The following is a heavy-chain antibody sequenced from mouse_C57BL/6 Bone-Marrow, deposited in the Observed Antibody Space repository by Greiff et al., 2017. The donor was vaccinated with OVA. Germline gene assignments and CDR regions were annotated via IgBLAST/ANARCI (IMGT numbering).Heavy chain of an antibody. CDR1: GFTFSSYA. J-gene: IGHJ4*01. CDR2: ISSGGDYI. V-gene: IGHV5-9-1*02. CDR3: TRLLDVMDY. D-gene: IGHD2-1*01. Sequence: EVKLMESGEGLVKPGGSLKLSCAASGFTFSSYAMSWVRQTPEKRLEWVAYISSGGDYIYYADTVKGRFTISRDNARNTLYLQISSLKSEDTAMYYCTRLLDVMDYWGQATSVTVSS.